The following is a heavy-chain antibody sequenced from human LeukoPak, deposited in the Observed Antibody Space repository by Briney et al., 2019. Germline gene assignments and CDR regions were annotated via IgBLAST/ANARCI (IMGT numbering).Heavy chain of an antibody. V-gene: IGHV4-59*01. CDR1: GGSISSYY. J-gene: IGHJ4*02. D-gene: IGHD6-13*01. Sequence: PSETLSLTCTVSGGSISSYYWSWIRQPPGKGLEWIGYIYYSGSTNYNPSLKSRVTISVDTSKNQFSPKLSSVTAADTAVYYCAREISAAGAALDYWGQGTLVTVSS. CDR2: IYYSGST. CDR3: AREISAAGAALDY.